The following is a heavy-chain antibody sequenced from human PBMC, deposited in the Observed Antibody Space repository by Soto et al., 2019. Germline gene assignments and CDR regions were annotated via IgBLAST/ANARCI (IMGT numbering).Heavy chain of an antibody. CDR2: ISGSGGST. Sequence: GGSLILCYGSSGFTFSRYAMSWVRQAPGKGLEWVSAISGSGGSTYYADSVKGRFTTSRGNSKNTLYLQMNSLRAEDTAVYYCAKDQEEWLAAPFDYWGQGTLVTVSS. V-gene: IGHV3-23*01. CDR3: AKDQEEWLAAPFDY. J-gene: IGHJ4*02. CDR1: GFTFSRYA. D-gene: IGHD6-19*01.